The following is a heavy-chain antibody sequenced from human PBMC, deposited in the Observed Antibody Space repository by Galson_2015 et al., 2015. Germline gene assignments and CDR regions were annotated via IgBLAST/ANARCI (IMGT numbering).Heavy chain of an antibody. CDR1: GGSFNDYY. CDR3: ARDRYGLGSNYNGALEI. D-gene: IGHD3-10*01. V-gene: IGHV4-59*01. Sequence: ETLSLTCTVSGGSFNDYYWSWIRQPPGKGLEWIAYLYDSGSTRYNPSLKSRAIISVDASMTRFSLKLSSVTAADTAVYYCARDRYGLGSNYNGALEIWGQGTMVTVSS. J-gene: IGHJ3*02. CDR2: LYDSGST.